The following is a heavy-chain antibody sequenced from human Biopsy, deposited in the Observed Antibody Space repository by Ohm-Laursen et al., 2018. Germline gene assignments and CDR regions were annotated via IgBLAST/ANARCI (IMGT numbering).Heavy chain of an antibody. CDR3: GRNDVLTNPRRAFDI. Sequence: SDTLSLTCTVSGDSVTSDNYFWAWIRQPPGKGLEWIGSKHYRGGSYSNPSLRSRVAMSVDTAKNQISLPLASVTAADTAVYFCGRNDVLTNPRRAFDIWGQGTVVTVSS. D-gene: IGHD4/OR15-4a*01. J-gene: IGHJ3*02. CDR1: GDSVTSDNYF. V-gene: IGHV4-39*01. CDR2: KHYRGGS.